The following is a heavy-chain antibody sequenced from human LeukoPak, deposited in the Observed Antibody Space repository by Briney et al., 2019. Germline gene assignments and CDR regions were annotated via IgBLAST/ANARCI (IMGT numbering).Heavy chain of an antibody. J-gene: IGHJ4*02. Sequence: GGSLRLSCAASGFTFSSYGMHWVRQAPGKGLEWVAFIRYDGSNKYYADSVKGRFTISGDNSKNTLYLQMNSLRAEDTAVYYCAKDRITMVRGVIPSPDYWGQGTLVTVSS. CDR3: AKDRITMVRGVIPSPDY. V-gene: IGHV3-30*02. CDR2: IRYDGSNK. D-gene: IGHD3-10*01. CDR1: GFTFSSYG.